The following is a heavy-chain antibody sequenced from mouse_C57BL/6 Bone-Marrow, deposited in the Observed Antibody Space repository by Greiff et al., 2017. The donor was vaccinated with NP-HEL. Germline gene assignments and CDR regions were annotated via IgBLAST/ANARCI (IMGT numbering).Heavy chain of an antibody. Sequence: QVQLQQSGPELVKPGASVKISCKASGYAFSSSWMNWVKQRPGKGLEWIGRIYPGDGDTNYNGEFKGKATLTADKSSSTAYMQLSSLTSEDSAVYFCARQNYGTPWFAYWGQGTLVTVSA. CDR2: IYPGDGDT. J-gene: IGHJ3*01. D-gene: IGHD1-1*01. V-gene: IGHV1-82*01. CDR1: GYAFSSSW. CDR3: ARQNYGTPWFAY.